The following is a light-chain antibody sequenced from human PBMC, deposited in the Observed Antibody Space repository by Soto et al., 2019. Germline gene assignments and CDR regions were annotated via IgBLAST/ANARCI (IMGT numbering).Light chain of an antibody. CDR3: QQRSNWPPIT. J-gene: IGKJ5*01. Sequence: EIVLTQSPATLSLSPGERATLSCRASQSVSRYLAWYQQKPGQAPRLLIYDASNRATGIPARFSGSGSGTEFTLTISSLESEDFAVYYCQQRSNWPPITFGQGTRLEIK. CDR1: QSVSRY. CDR2: DAS. V-gene: IGKV3-11*01.